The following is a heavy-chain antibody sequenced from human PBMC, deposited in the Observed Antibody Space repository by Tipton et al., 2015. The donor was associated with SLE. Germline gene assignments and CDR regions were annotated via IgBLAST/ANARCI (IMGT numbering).Heavy chain of an antibody. Sequence: TLSLTCTVSGGSISSYYWSWIRQPPGKGLEWIGYIYYSGCTNYNPSLKSRVTISVDTSKNQFSLKLSSVTAADTAVYYCARRYIKQWLAGAFDIWGQGTIVTVSS. CDR3: ARRYIKQWLAGAFDI. D-gene: IGHD6-19*01. J-gene: IGHJ3*02. CDR1: GGSISSYY. CDR2: IYYSGCT. V-gene: IGHV4-59*07.